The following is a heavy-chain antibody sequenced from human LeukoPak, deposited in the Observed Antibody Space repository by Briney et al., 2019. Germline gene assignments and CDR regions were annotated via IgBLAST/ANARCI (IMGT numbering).Heavy chain of an antibody. V-gene: IGHV1-18*01. D-gene: IGHD1-1*01. CDR1: GYTFTSYG. Sequence: ASVTVSCKASGYTFTSYGISWVRQAPGQGLEWMGWISAYNGNTNYAQKLQGRVTMTTDTSTSTAYMELRSLRSDDTAVYYCARDRAYNWNDLYYYGMDVWGQGTTVTVSS. J-gene: IGHJ6*02. CDR2: ISAYNGNT. CDR3: ARDRAYNWNDLYYYGMDV.